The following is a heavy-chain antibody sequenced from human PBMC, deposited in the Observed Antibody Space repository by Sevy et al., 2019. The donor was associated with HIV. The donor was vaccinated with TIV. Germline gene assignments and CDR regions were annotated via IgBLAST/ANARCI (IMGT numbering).Heavy chain of an antibody. CDR1: GYTFTSYG. D-gene: IGHD6-13*01. CDR2: ISAYNGNT. J-gene: IGHJ4*02. V-gene: IGHV1-18*01. Sequence: ASVKVSCKASGYTFTSYGISWVRQAHGQGLEWMGWISAYNGNTNYAQKLQGRVTMTTDTSTSTAYMELRSLRSDDTAVYYCARAVGSSSWYSFDYWGQGTLVTVSS. CDR3: ARAVGSSSWYSFDY.